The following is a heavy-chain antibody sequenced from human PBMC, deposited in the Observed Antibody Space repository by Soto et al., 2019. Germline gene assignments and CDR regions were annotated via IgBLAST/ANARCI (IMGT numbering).Heavy chain of an antibody. V-gene: IGHV1-69*06. D-gene: IGHD6-6*01. CDR1: GGTFSSYA. CDR2: IIPIFGTA. CDR3: ARVYGQLDQTFDY. Sequence: SVKVSCKASGGTFSSYAISWVRQAPGQGLEWMGGIIPIFGTANYAQKFQGRVTITADKSTSTAYMELSSLRSEDTAVYYCARVYGQLDQTFDYWGQGTLVTVSS. J-gene: IGHJ4*02.